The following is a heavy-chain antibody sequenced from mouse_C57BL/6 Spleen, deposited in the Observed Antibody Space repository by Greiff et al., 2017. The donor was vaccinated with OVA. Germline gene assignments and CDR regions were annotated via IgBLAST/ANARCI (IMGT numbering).Heavy chain of an antibody. CDR1: GFTFSDYG. D-gene: IGHD2-1*01. CDR2: ISSGSSTI. CDR3: ASLYGKGAMDY. V-gene: IGHV5-17*01. J-gene: IGHJ4*01. Sequence: EVNVVESGGGLVKPGGSLKLSCAASGFTFSDYGMHWVRQGPEKGLEWVAYISSGSSTIYYADTVKGRFTSSSDNAKNTLFLQMTSLRSEDTAMYYCASLYGKGAMDYWGQGTSVTVSS.